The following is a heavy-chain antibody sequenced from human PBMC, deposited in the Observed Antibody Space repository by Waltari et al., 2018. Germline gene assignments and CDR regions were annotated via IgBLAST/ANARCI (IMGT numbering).Heavy chain of an antibody. V-gene: IGHV1-8*01. CDR3: ATDRGGYPGMDV. CDR1: GYTFTSYD. CDR2: MNPNSGNT. D-gene: IGHD5-12*01. J-gene: IGHJ6*02. Sequence: QVQLVQSGAEVKKPGASVKVSCKASGYTFTSYDLNWVRQATGQGLEWMGWMNPNSGNTGYAQKFQGRVTMTRDTSIATAYMELSGLRYDDTAVYYCATDRGGYPGMDVWGQGTTVTVSS.